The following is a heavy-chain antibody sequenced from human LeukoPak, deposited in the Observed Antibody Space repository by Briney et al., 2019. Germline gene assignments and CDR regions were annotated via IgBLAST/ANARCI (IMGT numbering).Heavy chain of an antibody. D-gene: IGHD3/OR15-3a*01. CDR1: GGSISSGPYY. V-gene: IGHV4-39*01. CDR3: ARHLRWRTSFSPFDY. Sequence: PSETLSLTCTVSGGSISSGPYYWGWIRQPPGKGLEWIGYIYYGENTYYNPSLKSRVTISIDTSKNQFYLKLSSLTAADTAVYYCARHLRWRTSFSPFDYWGQGTLVTVSS. CDR2: IYYGENT. J-gene: IGHJ4*02.